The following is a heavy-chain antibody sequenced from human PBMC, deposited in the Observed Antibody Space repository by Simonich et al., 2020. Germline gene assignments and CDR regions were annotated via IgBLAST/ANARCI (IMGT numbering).Heavy chain of an antibody. D-gene: IGHD3-10*01. CDR3: ARDREVYGSGSYYNY. V-gene: IGHV3-7*01. CDR2: KKEEGSEK. J-gene: IGHJ4*02. Sequence: EVQLVESGGGLVQPGGSLSLSCAASGFTFSSYWMSWVRQAPGKGLEWVANKKEEGSEKYYVDSVKGRFTISRDNAKNSLYLQMNSLRAEDTAVYYCARDREVYGSGSYYNYWGQGTLVTVSS. CDR1: GFTFSSYW.